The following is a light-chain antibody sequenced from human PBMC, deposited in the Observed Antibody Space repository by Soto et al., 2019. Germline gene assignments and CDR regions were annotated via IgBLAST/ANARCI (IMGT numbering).Light chain of an antibody. V-gene: IGKV1-13*02. CDR2: DAS. CDR3: QQFNSYPIT. Sequence: AIQLTQSPSSLSASVGDRVTITCRASQGISSALAWYQQKPGKAPKLLIYDASRLGSGVPSRFSGSGSGTDFTLTISSLQPEEFATYYCQQFNSYPITFGQGTRLEIK. J-gene: IGKJ5*01. CDR1: QGISSA.